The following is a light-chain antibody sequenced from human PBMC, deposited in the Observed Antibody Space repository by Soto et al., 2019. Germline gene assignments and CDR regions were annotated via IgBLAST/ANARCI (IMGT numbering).Light chain of an antibody. CDR2: KDS. CDR1: ALPKKY. V-gene: IGLV3-16*01. CDR3: LSADSSGTCPHVV. Sequence: SYELTQPPSVSVSLGQMARITCSGEALPKKYAYWYQQKPGQFPVLVIYKDSERPSGIPERFSGSSSGTIVTLTISGVQAEDEADYYCLSADSSGTCPHVVFGGGTKLTVL. J-gene: IGLJ2*01.